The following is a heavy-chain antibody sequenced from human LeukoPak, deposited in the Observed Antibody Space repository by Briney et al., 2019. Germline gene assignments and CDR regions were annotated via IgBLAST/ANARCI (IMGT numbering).Heavy chain of an antibody. V-gene: IGHV4-59*01. CDR2: VYHSGST. CDR1: GASINSYY. D-gene: IGHD1-1*01. Sequence: PETLSLTCTVSGASINSYYWSWIWQPPGEGLEWIGYVYHSGSTNYNSSLKSRVTISLDTSKTQFSLRLSSVTAADTAVYYCASQLGGTTFHWGQGALVTVSS. J-gene: IGHJ4*02. CDR3: ASQLGGTTFH.